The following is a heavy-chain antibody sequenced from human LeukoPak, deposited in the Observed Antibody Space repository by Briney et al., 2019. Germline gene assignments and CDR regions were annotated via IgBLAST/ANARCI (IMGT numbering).Heavy chain of an antibody. J-gene: IGHJ6*03. V-gene: IGHV3-7*01. CDR3: ARVGGMRTGTTYYYYMDV. CDR2: IKQDGSEK. Sequence: GGSLRLSCVASGFTFSSYWMSWVRQAPGKGLEWVANIKQDGSEKYYVDSVKGRFTISRDNAKNSLYLQTNSLRAEDTAVYYCARVGGMRTGTTYYYYMDVWGKGTTVTVSS. D-gene: IGHD1-7*01. CDR1: GFTFSSYW.